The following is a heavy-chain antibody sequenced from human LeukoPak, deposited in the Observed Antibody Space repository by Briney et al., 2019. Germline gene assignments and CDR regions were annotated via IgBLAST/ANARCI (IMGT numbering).Heavy chain of an antibody. V-gene: IGHV5-51*01. D-gene: IGHD2-21*02. Sequence: GESLKISCKGSGYSFTSYWVGWVRQMPGKGLEWMGIIYPGDSDTRYSPSFQGQVTISADKSNSTAYLQWSSLKASDTAMYYCARVSLAYCGGDCYQLDYWGQGTLVTVSS. CDR2: IYPGDSDT. CDR3: ARVSLAYCGGDCYQLDY. J-gene: IGHJ4*02. CDR1: GYSFTSYW.